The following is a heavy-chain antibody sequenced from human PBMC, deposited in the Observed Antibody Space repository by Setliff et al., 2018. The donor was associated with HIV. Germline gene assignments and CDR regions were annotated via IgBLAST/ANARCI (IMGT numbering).Heavy chain of an antibody. CDR3: ARAPFTSGHYGADY. D-gene: IGHD3-10*01. CDR1: GYPFTSYY. Sequence: GASVKVSCKASGYPFTSYYIHWVRQAPGQGLEWMGRINPRDGSTGYAQRFQGRVTMTRDTSRGTVYMELRSLRSEDTAVYCCARAPFTSGHYGADYWGQGTLVTVSS. J-gene: IGHJ4*02. V-gene: IGHV1-46*01. CDR2: INPRDGST.